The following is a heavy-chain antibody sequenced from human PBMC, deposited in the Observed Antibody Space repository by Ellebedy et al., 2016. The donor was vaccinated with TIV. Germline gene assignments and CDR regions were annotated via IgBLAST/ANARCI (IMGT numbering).Heavy chain of an antibody. CDR2: ISETGST. D-gene: IGHD2-15*01. Sequence: MPSETLSLTCTVSGGSISPYYWSWVRQSPGKGLEWIGFISETGSTNYSPSLEGRVTISADTSKNQFSLNLTSVTAADTAVYYCARRLRVLLRTDYFFYMDVWGKGTTAIVSS. J-gene: IGHJ6*03. CDR3: ARRLRVLLRTDYFFYMDV. V-gene: IGHV4-59*01. CDR1: GGSISPYY.